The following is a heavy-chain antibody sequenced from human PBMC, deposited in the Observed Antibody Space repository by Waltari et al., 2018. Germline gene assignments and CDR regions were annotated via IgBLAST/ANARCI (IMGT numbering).Heavy chain of an antibody. CDR3: ARLGVGSKTLDY. CDR1: GYSISRCYY. Sequence: QVQLQESGPGLVKPSETLSLTCAFSGYSISRCYYWGWIRQPPGKGLGWIGSIYHSGSTYYNPSLKSRVTISVDPSKNQFSLKLSSVTAADTAVYYCARLGVGSKTLDYWGQGTLVTVSS. D-gene: IGHD1-26*01. J-gene: IGHJ4*02. V-gene: IGHV4-38-2*01. CDR2: IYHSGST.